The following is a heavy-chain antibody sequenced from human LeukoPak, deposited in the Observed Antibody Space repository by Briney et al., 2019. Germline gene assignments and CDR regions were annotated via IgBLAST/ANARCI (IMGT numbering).Heavy chain of an antibody. Sequence: SETLSLTCTVSGGSISSYYWSWIRQPAGKGLEWIGRIDTSGSTNYNPSLKSRVTMSVDTSKNQFSLKLSSVTAADTALYYCARAPLGAPSLIGYFDYWGQGTLVTVSS. CDR2: IDTSGST. CDR1: GGSISSYY. D-gene: IGHD3-10*01. V-gene: IGHV4-4*07. J-gene: IGHJ4*02. CDR3: ARAPLGAPSLIGYFDY.